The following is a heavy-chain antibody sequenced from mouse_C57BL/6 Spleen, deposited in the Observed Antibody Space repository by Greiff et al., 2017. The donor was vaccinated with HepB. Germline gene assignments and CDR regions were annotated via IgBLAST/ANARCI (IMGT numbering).Heavy chain of an antibody. J-gene: IGHJ2*01. CDR2: IYPGDGDT. CDR1: GYAFSSSW. V-gene: IGHV1-82*01. D-gene: IGHD1-1*01. Sequence: QVQLKQSGPELVKPGASVKISCKASGYAFSSSWMNWVKQRPGKGLEWIGRIYPGDGDTNYNGKFKGKATLTADKSSSTAYMQLSSLTSEDSAVYICARKSATVVAFDYWGQGTTLTVSS. CDR3: ARKSATVVAFDY.